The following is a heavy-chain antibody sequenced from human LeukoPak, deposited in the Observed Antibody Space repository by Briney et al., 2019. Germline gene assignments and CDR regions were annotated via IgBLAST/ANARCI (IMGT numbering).Heavy chain of an antibody. D-gene: IGHD6-13*01. J-gene: IGHJ4*02. CDR1: GFTFSSYE. CDR2: ISSSGSTI. CDR3: ARDWYHAIDY. V-gene: IGHV3-48*03. Sequence: HSGGSLRLSCAASGFTFSSYEMNWVRQAPGKGLEWVSYISSSGSTIYYADSVKGRFTISRDNAKNTLYLQMNSLRVEDTAVYYCARDWYHAIDYWGQGTLVTVSS.